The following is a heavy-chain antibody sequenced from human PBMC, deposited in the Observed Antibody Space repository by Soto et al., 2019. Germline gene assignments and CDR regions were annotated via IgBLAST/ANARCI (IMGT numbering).Heavy chain of an antibody. Sequence: SETLSLTCAVYGGSFSGYYWSWIRQPPGKGLEWIGEINHSGSTNYNPSLKSRVTISVDTSKNQFSLKLSSVTAADTAVYYCARKGGEYSSSGGRGYYMDVWGKGTTVTVSS. J-gene: IGHJ6*03. V-gene: IGHV4-34*01. CDR3: ARKGGEYSSSGGRGYYMDV. D-gene: IGHD6-6*01. CDR1: GGSFSGYY. CDR2: INHSGST.